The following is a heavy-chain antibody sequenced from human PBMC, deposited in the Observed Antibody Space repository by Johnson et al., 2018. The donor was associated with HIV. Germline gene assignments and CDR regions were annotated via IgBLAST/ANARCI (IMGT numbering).Heavy chain of an antibody. CDR2: IWYDGRNK. J-gene: IGHJ3*01. CDR1: GFTFSSYG. Sequence: VQVVESGGGVVQPGRSLRLSCAASGFTFSSYGMHWVRQAPGKGLEWVAVIWYDGRNKYYADSVKGRFTISRDNSKNTLYLQMNSLRAEDTALYYCAKGRMGASGSYNVWGQGTMVTVSS. CDR3: AKGRMGASGSYNV. V-gene: IGHV3-33*06. D-gene: IGHD1-26*01.